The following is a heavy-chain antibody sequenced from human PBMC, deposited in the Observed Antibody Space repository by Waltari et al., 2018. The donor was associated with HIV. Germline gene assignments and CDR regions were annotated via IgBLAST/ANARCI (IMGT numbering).Heavy chain of an antibody. Sequence: EVQLVQSGAEVKKPGESLKISCKGSGYTFSLYWIGWVRQLPGKGLEWRGSNYPWYPDTRYSPSFQGQVTIPADKAIRTVYLQWSSLKASDTATYFWAGHHREVVAAPWEWQYWGQGTLVTVSP. CDR1: GYTFSLYW. CDR2: NYPWYPDT. V-gene: IGHV5-51*01. CDR3: AGHHREVVAAPWEWQY. J-gene: IGHJ4*02. D-gene: IGHD1-26*01.